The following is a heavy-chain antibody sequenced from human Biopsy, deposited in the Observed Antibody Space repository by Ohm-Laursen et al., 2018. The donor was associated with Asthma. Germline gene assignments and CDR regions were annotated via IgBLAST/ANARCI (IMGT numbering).Heavy chain of an antibody. CDR1: GFTFSTYG. Sequence: SLRLSCSASGFTFSTYGMHWVRQAPGKGLEWVAFIAWDGINSYYADSVKGRFTISRDNSRNTLYLQKNSLRADGTAVYYCARAGESDLVGGLDVWGQGTTVIVS. CDR2: IAWDGINS. D-gene: IGHD2-21*01. CDR3: ARAGESDLVGGLDV. V-gene: IGHV3-30*03. J-gene: IGHJ6*02.